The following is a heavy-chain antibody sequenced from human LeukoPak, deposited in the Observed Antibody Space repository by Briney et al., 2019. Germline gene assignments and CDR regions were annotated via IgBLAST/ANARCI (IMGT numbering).Heavy chain of an antibody. CDR1: GGFISSGDHY. CDR3: ARYYYGSGSYEVWFDP. D-gene: IGHD3-10*01. J-gene: IGHJ5*02. CDR2: IYYSGST. V-gene: IGHV4-30-4*01. Sequence: SETLSLTCTVSGGFISSGDHYWSWLRQPPGKSLEWIGYIYYSGSTYYNPSLKSRLAISVDTSKNQFSLRLNSVTAADTAVYYCARYYYGSGSYEVWFDPWGQGTLVTVSS.